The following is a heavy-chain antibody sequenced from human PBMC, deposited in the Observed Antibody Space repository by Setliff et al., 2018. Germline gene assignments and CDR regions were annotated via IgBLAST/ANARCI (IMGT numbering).Heavy chain of an antibody. Sequence: PSETLSLTCSVSDDSISSRRYYWGWFRQPAGKELEWVGQIYTSWSTNYNPSLKSRVTISLDTSKNQFSLNLNSVTAADTAVYYCARDQTYYASGTYTRWFDYWGQGSLVTVSS. J-gene: IGHJ4*02. CDR3: ARDQTYYASGTYTRWFDY. CDR2: IYTSWST. CDR1: DDSISSRRYY. D-gene: IGHD3-10*01. V-gene: IGHV4-61*09.